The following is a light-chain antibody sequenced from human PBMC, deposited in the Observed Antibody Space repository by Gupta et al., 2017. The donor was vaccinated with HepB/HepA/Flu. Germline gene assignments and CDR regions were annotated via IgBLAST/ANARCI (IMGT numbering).Light chain of an antibody. CDR1: SSKVGSKN. J-gene: IGLJ2*01. V-gene: IGLV1-44*01. Sequence: SVLTQSPSLSGPPGQRVTLSCSGSSSKVGSKNVHWYQQLPGMAPKLLMYYNDGRPSGVPDRFSGSKSDTSASMAISGLQAEDEADYYCAAVDESSNGVVFGGGTKLTVL. CDR3: AAVDESSNGVV. CDR2: YND.